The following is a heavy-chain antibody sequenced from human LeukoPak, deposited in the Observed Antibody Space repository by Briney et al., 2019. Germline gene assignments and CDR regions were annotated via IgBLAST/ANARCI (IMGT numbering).Heavy chain of an antibody. D-gene: IGHD2-8*01. Sequence: ASVKVSCKASGYTFTGYYMHWVRQAPGQGLEWMGWINPNSGGTNYAQKFQGRVTMTRDTSISTAYMELSRLRSDDTAVYYRARVDVLMVYARLDYWGQGTLVTVSS. CDR2: INPNSGGT. J-gene: IGHJ4*02. CDR3: ARVDVLMVYARLDY. CDR1: GYTFTGYY. V-gene: IGHV1-2*02.